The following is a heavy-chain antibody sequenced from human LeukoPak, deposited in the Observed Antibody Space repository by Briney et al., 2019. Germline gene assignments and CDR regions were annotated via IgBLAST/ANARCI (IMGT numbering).Heavy chain of an antibody. V-gene: IGHV3-66*01. Sequence: GGSLRLSCAASGFTVSSYSMNWVRQAPGKGLEWVSVIYSGGNTYYADSVKGRFTISRDNSKNTLYLQMNSLRAEDTAVYYCAKKDNGNYFNFDYWGQGTLVTVSS. CDR1: GFTVSSYS. CDR2: IYSGGNT. D-gene: IGHD2/OR15-2a*01. J-gene: IGHJ4*02. CDR3: AKKDNGNYFNFDY.